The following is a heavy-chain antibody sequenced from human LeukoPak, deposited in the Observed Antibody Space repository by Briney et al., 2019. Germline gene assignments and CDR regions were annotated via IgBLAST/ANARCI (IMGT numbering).Heavy chain of an antibody. Sequence: SETLSLTCTVSGYSISSGYYWGWLRQPPGKGLEWIGSIYHSGSTYYNPSLKSQVTISVDTSKNQFSLELSSVTAADTAVYYCARDPDGSGSNYWGQGTLVTVSS. D-gene: IGHD3-10*01. CDR2: IYHSGST. CDR1: GYSISSGYY. V-gene: IGHV4-38-2*02. CDR3: ARDPDGSGSNY. J-gene: IGHJ4*02.